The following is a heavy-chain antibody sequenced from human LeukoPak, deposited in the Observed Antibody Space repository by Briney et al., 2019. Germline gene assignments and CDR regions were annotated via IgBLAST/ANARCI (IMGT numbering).Heavy chain of an antibody. D-gene: IGHD6-25*01. CDR1: GFTFSDYD. J-gene: IGHJ4*02. Sequence: PGGSLRLSCTASGFTFSDYDMNWVRPAPGKGLEWVSSISGRSSHMYYADSAKGRFSISRDNAKNSVYLQMNSLRAEDTAVYYCVRAFPPLRTSTAGDFWGQGTLVTVSS. CDR3: VRAFPPLRTSTAGDF. CDR2: ISGRSSHM. V-gene: IGHV3-21*06.